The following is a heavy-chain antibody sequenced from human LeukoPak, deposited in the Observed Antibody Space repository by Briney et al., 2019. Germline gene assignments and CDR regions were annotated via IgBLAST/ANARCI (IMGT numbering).Heavy chain of an antibody. CDR1: GGSISSSSYY. Sequence: SETLSLTCTVSGGSISSSSYYWGWIRQPPGKGLEWIGSIYYSGSTYYNPSLKSRVTISVDTSKNQFSLKLSSVTAADTAVYYCARLAAAGHQDYWGQGTLVTVSS. J-gene: IGHJ4*02. CDR3: ARLAAAGHQDY. D-gene: IGHD6-13*01. CDR2: IYYSGST. V-gene: IGHV4-39*07.